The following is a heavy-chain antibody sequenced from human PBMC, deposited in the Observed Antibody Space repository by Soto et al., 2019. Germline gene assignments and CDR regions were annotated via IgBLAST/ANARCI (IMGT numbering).Heavy chain of an antibody. J-gene: IGHJ4*02. CDR3: ARDRTIFGQPGYYFDY. Sequence: PGGSLRLSCAASGFTFSSYGMHWVRQAPGKGLEWVAVIWYDGSNKYYADSVKGRFTISRDNSKNTLYLQMNSLRAEDTAVYYCARDRTIFGQPGYYFDYWGQGPLVTVSS. V-gene: IGHV3-33*01. D-gene: IGHD3-3*01. CDR1: GFTFSSYG. CDR2: IWYDGSNK.